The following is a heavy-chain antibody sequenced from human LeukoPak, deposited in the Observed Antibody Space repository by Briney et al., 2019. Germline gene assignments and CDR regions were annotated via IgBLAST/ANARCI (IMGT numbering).Heavy chain of an antibody. V-gene: IGHV3-21*01. D-gene: IGHD3-22*01. CDR1: GFTFSSYS. CDR3: ARDPISYYYDSSGYLKFPYYYGMDV. CDR2: ISSSSSYI. J-gene: IGHJ6*02. Sequence: PGGSLRLSCAASGFTFSSYSMNWVRQAPGKGLEWVSSISSSSSYIYYADSVKGRFTISRDNAKNSLYLQVNSLRAEDTAVYYCARDPISYYYDSSGYLKFPYYYGMDVWGQGTTVTVSS.